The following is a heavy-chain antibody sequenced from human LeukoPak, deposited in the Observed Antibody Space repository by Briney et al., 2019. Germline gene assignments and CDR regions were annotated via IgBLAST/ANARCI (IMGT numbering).Heavy chain of an antibody. D-gene: IGHD3-9*01. Sequence: GGSLRLSCAASGFTFSSYAMSWVRQAPGKGLEWVSAISGSGGSTYYADSVKGRFTISRDNSKNTLYLQMNSLRAEDTAVYYCAKEGAGARDILTGPHFDYWGQGTLVTVSS. CDR1: GFTFSSYA. V-gene: IGHV3-23*01. CDR2: ISGSGGST. CDR3: AKEGAGARDILTGPHFDY. J-gene: IGHJ4*02.